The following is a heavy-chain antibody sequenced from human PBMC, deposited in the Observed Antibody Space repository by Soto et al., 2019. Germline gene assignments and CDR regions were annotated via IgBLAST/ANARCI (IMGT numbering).Heavy chain of an antibody. CDR1: GFTFSSYS. J-gene: IGHJ4*02. Sequence: SLRLSCAASGFTFSSYSMNWVRQAPGKGLEWVSSISSSSSYIYYADSVKGRFTISRDNAKNSLYLQMNSLRAEDTAVYYCARDRLTGNDYGGNSGPSDYWGQGTLVTVSS. V-gene: IGHV3-21*01. CDR3: ARDRLTGNDYGGNSGPSDY. D-gene: IGHD4-17*01. CDR2: ISSSSSYI.